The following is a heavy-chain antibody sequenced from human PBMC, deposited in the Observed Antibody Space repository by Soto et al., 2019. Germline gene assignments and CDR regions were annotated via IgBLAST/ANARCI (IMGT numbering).Heavy chain of an antibody. Sequence: QVQLVQSGAEVKKPGASVKVSCKASGYTFTGFYMHWVRLAPGQGLEWMGWINTKSGDTEYAQNFQGWVTMTRDTSISTAYMELSRLKSDDTAVYYCASGGSTVTREFDYWGQGTLVSVSS. CDR2: INTKSGDT. V-gene: IGHV1-2*04. CDR3: ASGGSTVTREFDY. CDR1: GYTFTGFY. J-gene: IGHJ4*02. D-gene: IGHD4-17*01.